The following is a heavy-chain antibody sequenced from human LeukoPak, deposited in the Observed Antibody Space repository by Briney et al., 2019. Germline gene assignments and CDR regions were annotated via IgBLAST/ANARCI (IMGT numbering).Heavy chain of an antibody. V-gene: IGHV3-64D*09. CDR2: ISDSGGST. D-gene: IGHD2-15*01. CDR3: VRGYSFGPYGMGV. CDR1: GFPFSSYA. J-gene: IGHJ6*02. Sequence: GGPLRLSCSASGFPFSSYAMHWVRQAPGKGLEYVSAISDSGGSTYYADSVKGRFTISRDNSKNTLYLQMSSLRAEDTAVYFCVRGYSFGPYGMGVWGQGTTVTVSS.